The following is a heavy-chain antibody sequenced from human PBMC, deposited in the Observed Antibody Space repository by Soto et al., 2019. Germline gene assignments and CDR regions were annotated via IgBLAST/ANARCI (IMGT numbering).Heavy chain of an antibody. J-gene: IGHJ6*02. CDR3: ASGLLGDISGTFYSYYVLDV. V-gene: IGHV1-69*02. CDR1: GGTFSSYT. D-gene: IGHD2-15*01. CDR2: IIPILGIA. Sequence: QVQLVQSGAEVKKPGSSVKVSCKASGGTFSSYTISWVRQAPGQGLEWMGRIIPILGIANYAQKFQGRVTITSDKSTITDFIVLISLRSEDTAVYYCASGLLGDISGTFYSYYVLDVWGQGTTVTVSS.